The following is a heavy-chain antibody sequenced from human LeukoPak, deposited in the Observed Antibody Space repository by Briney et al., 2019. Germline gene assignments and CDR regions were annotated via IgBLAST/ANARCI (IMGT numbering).Heavy chain of an antibody. CDR3: ARGSSGWYGLGAFDI. J-gene: IGHJ3*02. V-gene: IGHV1-3*01. CDR2: INAGNGNT. Sequence: ASVKVSCKASGYTFTSYAMHWVGQAPGQRREWRGWINAGNGNTKYSQNFQGRVTITRDTSASTAYMELSSLRSEDTAVYYCARGSSGWYGLGAFDIWGQGTMVTVSS. D-gene: IGHD6-19*01. CDR1: GYTFTSYA.